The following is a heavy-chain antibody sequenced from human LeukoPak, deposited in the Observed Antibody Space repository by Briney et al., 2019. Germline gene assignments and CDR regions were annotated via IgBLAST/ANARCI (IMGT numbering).Heavy chain of an antibody. J-gene: IGHJ4*02. CDR2: IYSSGST. CDR3: ARDPYSGYGRFDY. Sequence: PSETLSLTCTVSGAPISSSTYYWGWIRQPPGKGLEWIGSIYSSGSTYYNPSLKSRVTISLDTSKNQFSLKLNSVTAADTAVYYCARDPYSGYGRFDYWGQGTLVTVSS. D-gene: IGHD5-12*01. V-gene: IGHV4-39*07. CDR1: GAPISSSTYY.